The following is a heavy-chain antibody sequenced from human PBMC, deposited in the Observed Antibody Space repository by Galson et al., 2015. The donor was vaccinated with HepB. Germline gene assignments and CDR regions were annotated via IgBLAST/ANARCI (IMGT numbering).Heavy chain of an antibody. CDR2: IYGGGTT. CDR3: ARGGAPLTIRPLDF. CDR1: GLIVNSNY. J-gene: IGHJ4*02. D-gene: IGHD4/OR15-4a*01. Sequence: SLRFSCAVSGLIVNSNYMSWVRQAPGKGLEWVSVIYGGGTTNYADSVKGRFTISRDASKNTLFLQMNSLRAEDTAVYYCARGGAPLTIRPLDFWGQGTLVTVSS. V-gene: IGHV3-53*01.